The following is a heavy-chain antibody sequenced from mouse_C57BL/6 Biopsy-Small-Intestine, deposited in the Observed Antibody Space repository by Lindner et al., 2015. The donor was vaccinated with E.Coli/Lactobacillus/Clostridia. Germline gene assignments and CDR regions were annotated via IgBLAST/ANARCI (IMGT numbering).Heavy chain of an antibody. J-gene: IGHJ3*01. CDR1: GYTFTTYP. CDR3: ASRIYDGYYVFAY. CDR2: VHPYNDDT. D-gene: IGHD2-3*01. V-gene: IGHV1-47*01. Sequence: VQLQESGAELVKPGASVKMSCKASGYTFTTYPIEWMKQNHGKSLEWTGNVHPYNDDTKYNEKFKDKATLTVEKSSSTVYLELSHLTSDDSAVYYCASRIYDGYYVFAYWGQGTLVTVSA.